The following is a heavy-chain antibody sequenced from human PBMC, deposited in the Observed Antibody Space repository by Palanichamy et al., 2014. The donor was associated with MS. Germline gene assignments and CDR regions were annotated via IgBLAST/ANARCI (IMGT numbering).Heavy chain of an antibody. J-gene: IGHJ6*02. CDR3: ARSQSGHYYYGLDV. CDR1: GGSISSGGSY. V-gene: IGHV4-31*03. CDR2: IYYSGST. Sequence: QVQLQESGPGLAKPSQTLSLTCTVSGGSISSGGSYWNWIRQHPGKALEWIGYIYYSGSTYYNPSLESRVTISVDTSKDQFFLILSSMTAADTAVYYCARSQSGHYYYGLDVWGQGTTVTVSS.